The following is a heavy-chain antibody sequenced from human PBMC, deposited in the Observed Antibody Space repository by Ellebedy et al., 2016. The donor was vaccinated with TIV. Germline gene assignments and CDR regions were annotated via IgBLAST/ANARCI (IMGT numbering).Heavy chain of an antibody. D-gene: IGHD1-1*01. CDR1: GFTFSSYG. V-gene: IGHV3-30*02. Sequence: GESLKISCAASGFTFSSYGMHWVRQAPGKGLEWVEFIRYDGSNKYYADSVKGRFTISRDNSKNTLYLQMNSLRAEDTAVYYCAKDPNSGYFQHWGQGTLVTVSS. CDR2: IRYDGSNK. CDR3: AKDPNSGYFQH. J-gene: IGHJ1*01.